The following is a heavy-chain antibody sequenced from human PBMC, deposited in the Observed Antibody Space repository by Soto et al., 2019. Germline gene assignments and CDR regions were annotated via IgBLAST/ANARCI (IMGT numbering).Heavy chain of an antibody. Sequence: GGSLRLSCAASGFDFSGYAMSWVRQAPGKGLQWVSVITGGGTSIYYAVSVKGRFSIARDKSSNTLVLHMSSLRAEDTALYYCAKHQYSFAHYIDHWGQGTQVTVSS. V-gene: IGHV3-23*01. CDR2: ITGGGTSI. J-gene: IGHJ4*02. D-gene: IGHD5-12*01. CDR3: AKHQYSFAHYIDH. CDR1: GFDFSGYA.